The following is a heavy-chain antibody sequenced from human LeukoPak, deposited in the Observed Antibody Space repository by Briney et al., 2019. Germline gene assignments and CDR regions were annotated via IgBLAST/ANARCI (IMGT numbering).Heavy chain of an antibody. V-gene: IGHV4-39*07. CDR2: IYYSGST. CDR3: ARALYTTAWGHYYYYMDV. J-gene: IGHJ6*03. CDR1: GGSISSSSYY. Sequence: SETLSLTCTVSGGSISSSSYYWGWIRQPPGKGLEWIGSIYYSGSTYYNPSLKSRVTIPVDTSKNQFSLKLSSVTAADTAVYYCARALYTTAWGHYYYYMDVWGKGTTVTVSS. D-gene: IGHD2-15*01.